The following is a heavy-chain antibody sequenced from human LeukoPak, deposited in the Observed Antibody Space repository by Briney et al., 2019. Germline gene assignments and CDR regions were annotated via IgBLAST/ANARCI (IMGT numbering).Heavy chain of an antibody. Sequence: GSLRLSCAASGFTVNNNYMSWIRQPPGKGLEWIGEINHSATTNYNPSLKSRVTISVDTSKNQFSLKLSSVTAADTAVYYCARGRKTIFGVARTYYYYGMDVWGQGTTVTVSS. V-gene: IGHV4-34*01. CDR3: ARGRKTIFGVARTYYYYGMDV. J-gene: IGHJ6*02. D-gene: IGHD3-3*01. CDR2: INHSATT. CDR1: GFTVNNNY.